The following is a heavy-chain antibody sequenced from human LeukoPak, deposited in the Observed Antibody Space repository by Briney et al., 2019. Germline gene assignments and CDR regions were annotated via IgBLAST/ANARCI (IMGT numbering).Heavy chain of an antibody. CDR2: ISGSGGST. D-gene: IGHD6-13*01. J-gene: IGHJ6*03. V-gene: IGHV3-23*01. Sequence: GGSLRLSCAASGFTFSSYAMSWVRQAPGKGLEWVSAISGSGGSTYYADSVKGRFTISRDNSKNTLYLQMNSLRAEDTAVYYCAKDGRSSSWLNPYYYYYYMDVWGKGTTVTVSS. CDR1: GFTFSSYA. CDR3: AKDGRSSSWLNPYYYYYYMDV.